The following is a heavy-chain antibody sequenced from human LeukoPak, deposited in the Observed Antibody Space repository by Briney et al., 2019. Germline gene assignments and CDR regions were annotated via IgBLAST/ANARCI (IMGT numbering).Heavy chain of an antibody. CDR1: GFIVSSYW. V-gene: IGHV3-7*03. Sequence: PGGSLRLSCAASGFIVSSYWMSWVRQAPGKGLEWVANIKQDGSEKHYVDSVKGRFTISRDNAKKSLYLRMSSLRAEDTAVYYCVREGSIAVAGLDYWGQGNLVTVSS. D-gene: IGHD6-19*01. CDR2: IKQDGSEK. CDR3: VREGSIAVAGLDY. J-gene: IGHJ4*02.